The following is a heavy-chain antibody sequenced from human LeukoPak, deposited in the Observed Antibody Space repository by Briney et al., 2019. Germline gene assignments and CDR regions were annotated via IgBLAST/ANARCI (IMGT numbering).Heavy chain of an antibody. Sequence: NPSETLSLTCTVSGGSISSYYWSWIRQPPGKGLEWIGYIYYSGSTNYNPSLKSRVTISVDTSKNQFSLKLSSVTAADTAVYYCASSGYNDAFDIWGQGTMVTVSS. CDR2: IYYSGST. CDR1: GGSISSYY. V-gene: IGHV4-59*08. CDR3: ASSGYNDAFDI. J-gene: IGHJ3*02. D-gene: IGHD1-20*01.